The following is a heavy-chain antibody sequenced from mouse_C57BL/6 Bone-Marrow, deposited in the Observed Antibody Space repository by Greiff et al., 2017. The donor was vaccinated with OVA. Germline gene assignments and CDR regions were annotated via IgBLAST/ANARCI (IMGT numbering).Heavy chain of an antibody. J-gene: IGHJ3*01. CDR3: ARYGYYGYDGFAY. Sequence: VQLQQPGAELVMPGASVKLSCKASGYTFTSYWMHWMKQRPGQGLEWIGEIDPSDSYTNYNQKFKGKSTLTVDKSSSTAYMQLSSLTSEDSAVYYCARYGYYGYDGFAYWGQGTLVTVSA. CDR1: GYTFTSYW. CDR2: IDPSDSYT. D-gene: IGHD2-2*01. V-gene: IGHV1-69*01.